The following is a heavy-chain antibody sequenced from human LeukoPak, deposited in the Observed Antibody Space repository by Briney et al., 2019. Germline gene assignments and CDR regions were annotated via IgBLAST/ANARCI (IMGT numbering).Heavy chain of an antibody. CDR3: ARPTKEGSSWYWWFDP. J-gene: IGHJ5*02. CDR1: GFTFSSYW. D-gene: IGHD6-13*01. CDR2: INNDGGST. V-gene: IGHV3-74*01. Sequence: GGSLRLSCAASGFTFSSYWMHWVRHAPGKGLVWVSHINNDGGSTSYADSVKGRFTISRDNAKNTLYLQMNSLRAEDTAVYYCARPTKEGSSWYWWFDPWGQGTLVTVSS.